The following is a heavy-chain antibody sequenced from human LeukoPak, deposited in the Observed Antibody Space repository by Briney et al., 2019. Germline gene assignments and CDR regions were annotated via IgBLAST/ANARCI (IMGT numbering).Heavy chain of an antibody. CDR2: MNPNSGNT. Sequence: GASVKVSCKASGYTFTSYDINWVRQATGQGLEWMGWMNPNSGNTGYAQKFQGRVTMTRNTSISTAYMELSSLRSEDTAVYYCARSAPPDYYGSRSPDYWGQGTLVTVSS. CDR3: ARSAPPDYYGSRSPDY. D-gene: IGHD3-10*01. CDR1: GYTFTSYD. J-gene: IGHJ4*02. V-gene: IGHV1-8*01.